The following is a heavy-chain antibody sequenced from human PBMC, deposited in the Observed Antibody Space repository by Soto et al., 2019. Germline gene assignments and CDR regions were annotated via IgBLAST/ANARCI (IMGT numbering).Heavy chain of an antibody. J-gene: IGHJ3*02. V-gene: IGHV4-34*01. CDR1: GFSFNNSA. CDR2: INHSGST. Sequence: PGGSLRLSCATSGFSFNNSAMTWVRQAPGKGLEWIGEINHSGSTNYNPSLKSRVTISVDTSKNQFSLKLSSVTAADTAVYYCARMSDAFDIWGQGTMVTVSS. CDR3: ARMSDAFDI.